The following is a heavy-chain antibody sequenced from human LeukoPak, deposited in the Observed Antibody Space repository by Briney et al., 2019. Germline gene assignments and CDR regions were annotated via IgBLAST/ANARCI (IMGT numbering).Heavy chain of an antibody. J-gene: IGHJ4*02. CDR3: ASTLVCSGGSCYSDY. CDR2: IYSGGST. D-gene: IGHD2-15*01. V-gene: IGHV3-53*01. Sequence: GGSLRLSCAASGFTVSSNYMSWVRQAPGKGLEWVSVIYSGGSTYYADSVKGRFTISRDNSKNTLYRQMNSLRAEDTAVYYCASTLVCSGGSCYSDYWGQGTLVTVSS. CDR1: GFTVSSNY.